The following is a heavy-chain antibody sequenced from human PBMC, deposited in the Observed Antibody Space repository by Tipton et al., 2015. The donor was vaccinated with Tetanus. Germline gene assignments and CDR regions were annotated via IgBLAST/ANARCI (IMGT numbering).Heavy chain of an antibody. D-gene: IGHD6-13*01. V-gene: IGHV4-30-2*01. CDR3: ARDFGSNHNWFDP. J-gene: IGHJ5*02. CDR2: IYRNGGT. Sequence: TLSLTCAVSGDSISSAGYSWSWIRQPPGKGLEWIGFIYRNGGTYYNPSLKSRVTLSVDMSKNQFFLKMISMTAADTAVYFCARDFGSNHNWFDPWGQGTPVTVSS. CDR1: GDSISSAGYS.